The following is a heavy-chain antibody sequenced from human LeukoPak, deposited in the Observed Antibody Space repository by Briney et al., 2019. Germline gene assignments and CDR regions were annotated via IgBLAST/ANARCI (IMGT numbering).Heavy chain of an antibody. CDR1: GYSISSGTYH. Sequence: ASQTLSLTCTVSGYSISSGTYHWSWIRQPPGKGLEWIGEINHSGSTNYNPSLKSRVTISVDTSKNQFSLKLSSVTAADTAVYYCAMGDLVVRDFDYWGQGTLVTVSS. CDR2: INHSGST. J-gene: IGHJ4*02. D-gene: IGHD3-16*01. CDR3: AMGDLVVRDFDY. V-gene: IGHV4-39*07.